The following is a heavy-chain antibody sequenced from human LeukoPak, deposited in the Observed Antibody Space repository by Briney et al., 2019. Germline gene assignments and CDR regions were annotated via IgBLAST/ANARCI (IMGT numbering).Heavy chain of an antibody. CDR1: GFTFSIYT. D-gene: IGHD4/OR15-4a*01. Sequence: GGSLRLSCVAAGFTFSIYTMSWVRQTPGKGLEWVSSITSSSSSIYSADSVKGRLTISRDNARNSLYLEMNSLRDEDTAVYYCARDLAWGAYWGQGTLVTVSS. V-gene: IGHV3-21*01. J-gene: IGHJ4*02. CDR2: ITSSSSSI. CDR3: ARDLAWGAY.